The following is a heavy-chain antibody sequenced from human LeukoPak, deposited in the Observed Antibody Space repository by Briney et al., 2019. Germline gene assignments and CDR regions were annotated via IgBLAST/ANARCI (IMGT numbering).Heavy chain of an antibody. J-gene: IGHJ3*02. Sequence: PSETLSLTCTVSGGSISSYYWSWIRQPAGKGLEYIGRIFTSESTNYNPSLKSRVTMSVDTSKNQFSLKLSSVTAADTAVYYCARGDFWSGYLTGAFDIWGQGTMVTVSS. CDR1: GGSISSYY. CDR3: ARGDFWSGYLTGAFDI. V-gene: IGHV4-4*07. CDR2: IFTSEST. D-gene: IGHD3-3*01.